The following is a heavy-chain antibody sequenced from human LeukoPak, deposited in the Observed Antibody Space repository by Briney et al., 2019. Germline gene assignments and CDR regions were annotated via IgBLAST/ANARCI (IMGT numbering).Heavy chain of an antibody. CDR3: ARDMGIIAAAAAFDY. J-gene: IGHJ4*02. CDR1: GCTFSSYT. V-gene: IGHV1-69*04. Sequence: GASVKVSCKASGCTFSSYTISWVRQAPGQGLEWMGRIIPILGIANYAQKFQGRVTITADKSTSTAYMELSSLRSEDTAVYYCARDMGIIAAAAAFDYWGQGTLVTVSS. CDR2: IIPILGIA. D-gene: IGHD6-13*01.